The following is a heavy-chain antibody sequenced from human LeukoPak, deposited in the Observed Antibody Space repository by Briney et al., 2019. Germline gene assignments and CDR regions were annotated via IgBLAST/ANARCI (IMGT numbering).Heavy chain of an antibody. CDR3: AAAEDCSSTSCYPSFDY. D-gene: IGHD2-2*01. Sequence: SVKVSCKASGFTFTSSAVQWVRQARGQRLEWIGWIVVGSGNTNYAQKFQERVTITRDMSTSTAYMELSSLGSEDTAVYYCAAAEDCSSTSCYPSFDYWGQGTLVTVSS. V-gene: IGHV1-58*01. CDR1: GFTFTSSA. J-gene: IGHJ4*02. CDR2: IVVGSGNT.